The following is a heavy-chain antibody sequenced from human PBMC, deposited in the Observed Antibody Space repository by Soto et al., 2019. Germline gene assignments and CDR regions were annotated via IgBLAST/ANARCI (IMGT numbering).Heavy chain of an antibody. CDR3: ARFTYYYDSSGKNNWFDP. Sequence: SETLSLTCTVSGGSISSSSYYWGWIRQPPGKGLEWIGSIYYSGSTYYNPSLKSRVTISVDTSKNHFSLKLSSVTAADTAVYYCARFTYYYDSSGKNNWFDPGGQETLVTVSS. CDR2: IYYSGST. J-gene: IGHJ5*02. V-gene: IGHV4-39*01. D-gene: IGHD3-22*01. CDR1: GGSISSSSYY.